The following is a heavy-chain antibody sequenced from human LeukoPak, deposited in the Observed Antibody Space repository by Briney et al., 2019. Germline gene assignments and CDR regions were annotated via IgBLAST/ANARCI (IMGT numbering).Heavy chain of an antibody. CDR1: GFTFDDYA. Sequence: GGSLRLSCAASGFTFDDYAMHWVRQAPGKGLEWVSGISWNSGSIGYADSVKGRFTISRDNAKNSLYLQMNSLRAEDTALYYCAKANYGGFDYWGQGTLVTVSS. V-gene: IGHV3-9*01. J-gene: IGHJ4*02. CDR3: AKANYGGFDY. D-gene: IGHD4-23*01. CDR2: ISWNSGSI.